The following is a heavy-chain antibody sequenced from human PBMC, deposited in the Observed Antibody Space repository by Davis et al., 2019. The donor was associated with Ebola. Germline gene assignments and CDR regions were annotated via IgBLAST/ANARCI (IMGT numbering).Heavy chain of an antibody. D-gene: IGHD3-3*01. CDR3: AKDLSLEVTIVIY. J-gene: IGHJ4*02. CDR2: ISYDGSNK. Sequence: GESLKISCAASGFTFSSYAMHWVRQAPGKGLEWVAVISYDGSNKYYADSVKGRFTISRDNSKNTLYLQMNSLRAEDTAVYYCAKDLSLEVTIVIYWGQGTLVTVSS. V-gene: IGHV3-30-3*01. CDR1: GFTFSSYA.